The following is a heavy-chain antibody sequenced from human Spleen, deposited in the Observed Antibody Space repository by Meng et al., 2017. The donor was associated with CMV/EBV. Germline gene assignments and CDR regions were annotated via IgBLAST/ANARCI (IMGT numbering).Heavy chain of an antibody. V-gene: IGHV3-72*01. D-gene: IGHD6-13*01. J-gene: IGHJ4*02. CDR2: IRDKANSYMT. CDR3: AIDGGGYCSS. CDR1: GFTFSSYE. Sequence: GESLKISCAASGFTFSSYEMNWVRQAPGKGLEWVGRIRDKANSYMTEYAASVKGKFTISRDDSKNSVYLQMNSLQSEDTAVYFCAIDGGGYCSSWGQGTLVTVSS.